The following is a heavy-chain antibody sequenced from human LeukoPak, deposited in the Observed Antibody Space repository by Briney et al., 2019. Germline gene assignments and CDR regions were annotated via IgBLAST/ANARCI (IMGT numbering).Heavy chain of an antibody. CDR2: IYSGGST. J-gene: IGHJ4*02. V-gene: IGHV3-53*01. D-gene: IGHD2-15*01. Sequence: PGGSLRLSCAASGFTVSSNYMSWVRQAPGKGLEWVSVIYSGGSTYYADSVKGRFTISRDNSKNTLYLQMNSLRAEDTAVHYCATVVPRGYFDYWGQGTLVTVSS. CDR1: GFTVSSNY. CDR3: ATVVPRGYFDY.